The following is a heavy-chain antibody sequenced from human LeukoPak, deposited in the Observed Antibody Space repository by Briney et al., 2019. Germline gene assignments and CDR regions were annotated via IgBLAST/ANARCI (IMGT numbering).Heavy chain of an antibody. CDR3: VRVGGYSSSTSCYYRY. CDR1: GGTFSSYA. D-gene: IGHD2-2*01. CDR2: IIPIFGTA. J-gene: IGHJ4*02. Sequence: SGKVTCKASGGTFSSYAISWVRQAPGQGLEWMGGIIPIFGTANYAQKFQGRVTITADESTSRAYMEMSSLRSEDTAVYYGVRVGGYSSSTSCYYRYWGQGTLVTVSS. V-gene: IGHV1-69*01.